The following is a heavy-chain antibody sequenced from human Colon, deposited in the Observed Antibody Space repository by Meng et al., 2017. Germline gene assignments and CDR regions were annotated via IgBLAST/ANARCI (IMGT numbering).Heavy chain of an antibody. D-gene: IGHD4-17*01. CDR1: GGSVRNESYY. Sequence: SETLSLTCTVSGGSVRNESYYCSWLRLTPGKGLDWFGYLYYNGLTNYNPSLSSRLTISLDTSKNQFSLTLTSVTAADTALYYCARANGDYDVISFDPWGQGTRVTVSS. CDR3: ARANGDYDVISFDP. CDR2: LYYNGLT. V-gene: IGHV4-61*01. J-gene: IGHJ5*02.